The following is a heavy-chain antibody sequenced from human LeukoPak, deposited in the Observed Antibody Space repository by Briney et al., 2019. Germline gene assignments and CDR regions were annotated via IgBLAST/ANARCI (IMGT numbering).Heavy chain of an antibody. CDR3: ARGLWELLI. CDR2: IYYSGST. J-gene: IGHJ3*02. CDR1: GGSISSGGYY. D-gene: IGHD1-26*01. V-gene: IGHV4-61*08. Sequence: PSETLSLTCTVSGGSISSGGYYWSWIRQHPGKGLEWIGSIYYSGSTNYNPSLKSRVTISVDTSKNQFSLKLSSVTAADTAVFYCARGLWELLIWGQGTMVTVSS.